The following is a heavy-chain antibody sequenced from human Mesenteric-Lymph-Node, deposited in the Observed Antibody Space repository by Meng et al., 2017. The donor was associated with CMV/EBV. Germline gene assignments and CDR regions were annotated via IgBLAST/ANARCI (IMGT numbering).Heavy chain of an antibody. CDR3: ARDYSGNYYINY. V-gene: IGHV3-21*01. Sequence: GGSLRLSCAASGFIFSSYSMNWVRQAPGKGLEWVSSISSSSSYIYYADSVKGRFTISRDNAKNSLYLQMNSLRAEDTAVYYCARDYSGNYYINYWGQGTLVTVSS. D-gene: IGHD1-26*01. J-gene: IGHJ4*02. CDR1: GFIFSSYS. CDR2: ISSSSSYI.